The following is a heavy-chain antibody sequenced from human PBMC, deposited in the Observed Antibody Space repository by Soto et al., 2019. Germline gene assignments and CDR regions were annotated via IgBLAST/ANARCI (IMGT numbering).Heavy chain of an antibody. CDR2: IYYSGST. CDR1: GGSISSSSYY. Sequence: SETLSLTCTVSGGSISSSSYYGGWIRQPPGKGLEWIGSIYYSGSTYYNPSLKGRVTISVDTSKNQFSLKLSPVTAADTAVYYCARHPVRLRLIYRGQGTLVTVSS. D-gene: IGHD1-1*01. J-gene: IGHJ4*02. CDR3: ARHPVRLRLIY. V-gene: IGHV4-39*01.